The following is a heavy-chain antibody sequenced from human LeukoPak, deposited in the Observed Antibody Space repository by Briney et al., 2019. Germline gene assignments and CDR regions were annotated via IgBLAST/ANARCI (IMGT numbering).Heavy chain of an antibody. CDR2: IYYSGST. J-gene: IGHJ2*01. V-gene: IGHV4-59*08. D-gene: IGHD2-21*01. Sequence: SETLSITCTVSGGSISSYYWSWIRQPPGKGLEWIGYIYYSGSTNYNPSLKSRVTISVDTSKDQFSLKLSSVTAADTAVYYCARQAGSDSDFDLWGRGTLVTVSS. CDR1: GGSISSYY. CDR3: ARQAGSDSDFDL.